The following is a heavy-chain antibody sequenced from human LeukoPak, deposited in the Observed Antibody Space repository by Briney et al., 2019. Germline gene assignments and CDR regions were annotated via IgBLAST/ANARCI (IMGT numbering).Heavy chain of an antibody. CDR3: AKGRGSYGSGSRYDH. CDR2: ISGSGGTT. Sequence: PGGSLRLSCAASGFTFSSYVMSWVRQAPGKGLEWVSSISGSGGTTYYADSVKGRFTISRDNSKTTLFLQMISLRADDTAVYYCAKGRGSYGSGSRYDHWGQGTLVTVSS. CDR1: GFTFSSYV. D-gene: IGHD3-10*01. V-gene: IGHV3-23*01. J-gene: IGHJ4*02.